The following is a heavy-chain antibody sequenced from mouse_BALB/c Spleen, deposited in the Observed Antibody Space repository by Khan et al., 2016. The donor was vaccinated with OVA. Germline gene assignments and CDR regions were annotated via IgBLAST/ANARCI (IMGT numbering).Heavy chain of an antibody. CDR1: GYSITSEYA. V-gene: IGHV3-2*02. CDR3: ARKDYYDYDTFPY. CDR2: ISYSGNT. Sequence: VQGVESGPGLVKPSQSLSLTCTVTGYSITSEYAWNWIRQFPGNKLEWMGYISYSGNTRYNPSLKSRISITRDTSKNQFFLQLNSVTTEDTATYYCARKDYYDYDTFPYWGQGTLVTVSA. J-gene: IGHJ3*01. D-gene: IGHD2-4*01.